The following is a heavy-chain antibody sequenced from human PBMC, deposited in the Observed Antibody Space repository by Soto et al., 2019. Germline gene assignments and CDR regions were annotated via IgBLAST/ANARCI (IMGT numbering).Heavy chain of an antibody. CDR2: IYTSGST. D-gene: IGHD3-22*01. CDR3: ARDTYYYDSSGYRAFDY. V-gene: IGHV4-4*07. Sequence: SSETLSLICTVSGGSISSYYWSWIRQPAGKGLEWIGRIYTSGSTNYNPSLKSRVTMSVDTSKNQFSLKLSSVTAADTAVYYCARDTYYYDSSGYRAFDYWGQGTLVTVSS. CDR1: GGSISSYY. J-gene: IGHJ4*02.